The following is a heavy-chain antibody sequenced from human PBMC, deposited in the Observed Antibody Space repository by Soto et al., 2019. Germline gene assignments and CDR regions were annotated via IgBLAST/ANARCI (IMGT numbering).Heavy chain of an antibody. CDR3: ASRNGGWIGFSGEAFDI. Sequence: GXSLKLSCAASGFTFSIYGITWVLQAPGKGLEWVANIKQDGSEKYYVDSVKGRFTISRDNAKNSLYLQMNSLRAEDTAVYYCASRNGGWIGFSGEAFDIWGQGTMVTV. D-gene: IGHD3-3*01. CDR1: GFTFSIYG. J-gene: IGHJ3*02. CDR2: IKQDGSEK. V-gene: IGHV3-7*01.